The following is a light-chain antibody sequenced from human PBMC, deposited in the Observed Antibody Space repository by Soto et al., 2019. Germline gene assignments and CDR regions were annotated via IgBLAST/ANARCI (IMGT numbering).Light chain of an antibody. CDR3: QQSYSTPRT. CDR1: QSISSY. V-gene: IGKV1-39*01. CDR2: AAS. Sequence: DIQMTQSPSSLSASVGDRVTITCRASQSISSYLNWYQQKPGKAPKLLIYAASSLQSGGTSRFSGSGSGTDFTLTISSLQPEDFATYYCQQSYSTPRTFGQGTKLEIK. J-gene: IGKJ2*01.